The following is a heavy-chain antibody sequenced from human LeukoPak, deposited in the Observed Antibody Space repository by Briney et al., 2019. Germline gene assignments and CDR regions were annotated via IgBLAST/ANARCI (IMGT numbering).Heavy chain of an antibody. CDR1: GFTFSSYA. CDR3: AKVVALRYSKGGSGGRAKTGYYFDY. V-gene: IGHV3-23*01. J-gene: IGHJ4*02. D-gene: IGHD4-11*01. Sequence: GGSLRLSCAASGFTFSSYAMSWVRQAPGEGLEWVSAISGSGGSTYYADSVKGRFTISRDNSKNTLYLQMSSLRAEDTAVYYCAKVVALRYSKGGSGGRAKTGYYFDYWGQGTLVTVSS. CDR2: ISGSGGST.